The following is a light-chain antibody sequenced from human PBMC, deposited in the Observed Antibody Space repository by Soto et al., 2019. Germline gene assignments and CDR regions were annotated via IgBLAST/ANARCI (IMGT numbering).Light chain of an antibody. J-gene: IGKJ4*01. CDR1: QSAISN. CDR2: DAS. V-gene: IGKV3-15*01. Sequence: EIVMTQSPATLSVSPGERVTLSCRASQSAISNLAWYQQKPGQTPRLLIYDASTRATDIPARFSGSGSGTDFTLTINSLLSEDFAVYYCHQYYKWPLTFGGGTKVDIK. CDR3: HQYYKWPLT.